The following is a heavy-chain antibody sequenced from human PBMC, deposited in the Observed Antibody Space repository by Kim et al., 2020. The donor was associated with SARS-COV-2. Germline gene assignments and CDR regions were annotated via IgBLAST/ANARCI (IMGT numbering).Heavy chain of an antibody. D-gene: IGHD5-12*01. CDR1: GGSISSSNW. V-gene: IGHV4-4*02. Sequence: SETLSLTCAVSGGSISSSNWWSWVRQPPGKGLEWIGEIYHSGSTNYNPYLKSRVTISVDKSKNQFSLKLSSVTAADTAVYYCASAIVDIVATGDDAVDIWGQGTMVTVSS. J-gene: IGHJ3*02. CDR3: ASAIVDIVATGDDAVDI. CDR2: IYHSGST.